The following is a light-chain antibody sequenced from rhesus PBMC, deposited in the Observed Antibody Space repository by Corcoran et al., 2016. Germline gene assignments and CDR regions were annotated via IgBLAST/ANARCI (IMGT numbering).Light chain of an antibody. CDR1: QGISNN. V-gene: IGKV1S17*01. CDR2: AAS. CDR3: QHGYGIFT. J-gene: IGKJ3*01. Sequence: DIQMTQSPSSLSASVGDRVTITCQASQGISNNLAWYQQQPAKVPKLLICAASTLQSGVPSRFSGSGSGTKFTPTISSIQTEDVTTYYCQHGYGIFTFGPGTKLVIK.